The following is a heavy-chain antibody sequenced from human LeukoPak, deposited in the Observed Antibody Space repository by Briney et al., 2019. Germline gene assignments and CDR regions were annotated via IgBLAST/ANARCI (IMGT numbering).Heavy chain of an antibody. J-gene: IGHJ4*02. CDR2: FDPEDGET. V-gene: IGHV1-24*01. CDR3: ATDDRCGSASCYSNYFDS. Sequence: ASVKVSCKVSGYTLTELSMHWVRQAPGKGREWMGGFDPEDGETIYAQKFQGRVTMTEDTSTDTAYMELSSLRSEDTAVYYCATDDRCGSASCYSNYFDSWGQGTLVTVSP. CDR1: GYTLTELS. D-gene: IGHD2-2*02.